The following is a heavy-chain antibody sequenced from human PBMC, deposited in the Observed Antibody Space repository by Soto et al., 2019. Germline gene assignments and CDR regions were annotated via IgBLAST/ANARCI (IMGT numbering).Heavy chain of an antibody. J-gene: IGHJ4*01. Sequence: GASVKVSCKTSGYSFTDYKLHWVRQAPGQGLEWMGWVDPNGGGSNSAQKFQGSVTMTWDTSITTAYLDLTRLTTNDTATYFCATWVDYGDFEGFDSWG. CDR1: GYSFTDYK. D-gene: IGHD4-17*01. CDR2: VDPNGGGS. CDR3: ATWVDYGDFEGFDS. V-gene: IGHV1-2*04.